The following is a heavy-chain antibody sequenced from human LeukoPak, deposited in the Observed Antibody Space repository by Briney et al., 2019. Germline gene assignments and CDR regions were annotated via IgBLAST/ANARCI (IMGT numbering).Heavy chain of an antibody. CDR2: ISYDGSNK. D-gene: IGHD2-8*01. CDR1: GFTFSSYA. J-gene: IGHJ4*02. CDR3: AREFAKGVAYYFDY. Sequence: PGRSLRLSCAASGFTFSSYAMHWVRQAPGKGLEWVAVISYDGSNKYYADSVKGRFTISRDNSKNTLYLQMNSLRAEDTAVYYCAREFAKGVAYYFDYWGQGTLVTVSS. V-gene: IGHV3-30*04.